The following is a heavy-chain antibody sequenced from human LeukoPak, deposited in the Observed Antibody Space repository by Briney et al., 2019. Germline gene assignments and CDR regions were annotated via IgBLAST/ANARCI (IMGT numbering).Heavy chain of an antibody. V-gene: IGHV3-23*01. CDR3: AKDRASSGAYGMDV. J-gene: IGHJ6*02. CDR1: GFTSSNYA. D-gene: IGHD6-19*01. Sequence: GGSLRLSCAASGFTSSNYAMDWVRQAPGKGLEWVSAISGRGGSTYYADSVKGRLTISRDNSKNSLYLQMNSLGAEDTAVYYCAKDRASSGAYGMDVWGQGTTVTVSS. CDR2: ISGRGGST.